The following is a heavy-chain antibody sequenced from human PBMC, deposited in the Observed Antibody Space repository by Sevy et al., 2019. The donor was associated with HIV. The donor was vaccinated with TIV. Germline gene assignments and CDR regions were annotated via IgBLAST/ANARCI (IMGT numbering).Heavy chain of an antibody. D-gene: IGHD3-22*01. CDR2: ISYDGSNK. CDR3: AKERTVSYYYYGMDV. Sequence: GGSLRLSCAASGFTFSSYGMHWVRQAPGKGLEWVAVISYDGSNKYYAHSVKGRFTISRDNSKNTLYLQMNSLRAEDTAVYYCAKERTVSYYYYGMDVWGQGTTVTVSS. CDR1: GFTFSSYG. J-gene: IGHJ6*02. V-gene: IGHV3-30*18.